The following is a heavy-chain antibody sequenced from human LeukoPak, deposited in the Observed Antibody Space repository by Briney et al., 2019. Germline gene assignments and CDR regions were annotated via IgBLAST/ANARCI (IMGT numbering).Heavy chain of an antibody. CDR1: GYTFAAYY. CDR2: INPSGGST. Sequence: GASVKVSCKASGYTFAAYYVHWVRQAPGEGLEWMGIINPSGGSTSYAQKFQGRVTMTRDTSTSTVYMELSSLRSEDTAVYYCARARLRFPGWFDPWGQGTLVTVSS. D-gene: IGHD3-3*01. V-gene: IGHV1-46*01. J-gene: IGHJ5*02. CDR3: ARARLRFPGWFDP.